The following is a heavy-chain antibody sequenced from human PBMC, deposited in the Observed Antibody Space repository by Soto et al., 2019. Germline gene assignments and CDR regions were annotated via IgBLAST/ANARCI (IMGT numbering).Heavy chain of an antibody. CDR3: ARSTGYCSGGSCSTYYYYYYGMDV. CDR2: IYPGDSDT. J-gene: IGHJ6*02. CDR1: GYSFTSYW. V-gene: IGHV5-51*01. Sequence: PGESLKISCKGSGYSFTSYWIGWVRQMPGKGLEWMGIIYPGDSDTRYSPSFQGQVTISADKSISTAYLQWSSLKASDTAMYYCARSTGYCSGGSCSTYYYYYYGMDVWGQGTTVTVSS. D-gene: IGHD2-15*01.